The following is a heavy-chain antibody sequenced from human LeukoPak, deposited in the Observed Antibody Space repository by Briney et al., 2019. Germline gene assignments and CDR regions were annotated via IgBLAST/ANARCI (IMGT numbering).Heavy chain of an antibody. CDR3: ARGARSGYQYSHFYD. CDR2: SYSSGST. CDR1: GGSFSRYF. V-gene: IGHV4-59*01. D-gene: IGHD3-22*01. Sequence: SEALSLTCADSGGSFSRYFWSWIRQPPRKGLEWVGYSYSSGSTNYNHSLKSRVTISVDTSKNQFSLKLSSVTAADTAVYYCARGARSGYQYSHFYDWGQGTLVTVSS. J-gene: IGHJ4*02.